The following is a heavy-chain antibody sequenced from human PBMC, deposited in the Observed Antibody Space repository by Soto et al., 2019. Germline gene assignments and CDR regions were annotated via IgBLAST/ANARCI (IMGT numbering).Heavy chain of an antibody. V-gene: IGHV4-4*07. CDR2: IYTSGST. J-gene: IGHJ3*02. D-gene: IGHD3-22*01. Sequence: QVQLQESGPGLVKPSETLSLTCTVSGGSISSYYWSWIRQPAGKGLEWIGRIYTSGSTNYNPSLKSRVTMSVDTSKNQFSLRLSSVTAADTAVYYCAREDTMIVVFRSFDIWGQGTMVTVSS. CDR3: AREDTMIVVFRSFDI. CDR1: GGSISSYY.